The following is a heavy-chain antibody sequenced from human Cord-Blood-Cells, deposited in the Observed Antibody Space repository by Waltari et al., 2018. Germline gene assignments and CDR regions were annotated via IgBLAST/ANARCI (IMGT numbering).Heavy chain of an antibody. Sequence: QVQLQQSGPGLAKPSQTLSLTCAISGDSVSSNSAAWKWIRQSPSRGLEWLGRTYYRSKWYNDYAISLKSRITISPDASKNRFSLQLNSVTPEDTAVYYCARDLSSSSHACDIWGQGTMVTVSS. V-gene: IGHV6-1*01. CDR3: ARDLSSSSHACDI. CDR2: TYYRSKWYN. J-gene: IGHJ3*02. CDR1: GDSVSSNSAA. D-gene: IGHD6-6*01.